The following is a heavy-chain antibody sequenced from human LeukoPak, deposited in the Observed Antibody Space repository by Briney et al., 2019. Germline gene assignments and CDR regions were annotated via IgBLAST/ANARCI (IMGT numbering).Heavy chain of an antibody. Sequence: ASLKVSCKASGYTFIGYYMHWVRQAPGQGLEWMGPINPNSGGTDYAQKFQGRVTMTRDTSISTAYLEFSSLRSDDTAVYYCARDWSMTTLDYWGQGTLVTVSS. D-gene: IGHD4-17*01. CDR1: GYTFIGYY. CDR3: ARDWSMTTLDY. V-gene: IGHV1-2*06. J-gene: IGHJ4*02. CDR2: INPNSGGT.